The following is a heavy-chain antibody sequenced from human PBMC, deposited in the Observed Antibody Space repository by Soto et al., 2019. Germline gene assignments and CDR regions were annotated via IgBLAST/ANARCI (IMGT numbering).Heavy chain of an antibody. Sequence: FSSYSMSWVRQAPGKGLEWVSSISSSSSYIYYADSVKGRFTISRDNAKNSLYLQMNSLRAEDTAVYYCAREAAAGRIDYYGMDVWGQGTTVTVSS. V-gene: IGHV3-21*01. D-gene: IGHD6-13*01. J-gene: IGHJ6*02. CDR2: ISSSSSYI. CDR3: AREAAAGRIDYYGMDV. CDR1: FSSYS.